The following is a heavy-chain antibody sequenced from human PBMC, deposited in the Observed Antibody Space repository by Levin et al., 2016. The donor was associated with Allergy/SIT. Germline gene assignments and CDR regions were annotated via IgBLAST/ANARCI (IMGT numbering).Heavy chain of an antibody. CDR2: ISSSSSTI. D-gene: IGHD4-17*01. CDR1: GLTFSSYE. V-gene: IGHV3-48*01. Sequence: GESLKISCAASGLTFSSYEMNWVRQAPGKGLEWVSYISSSSSTIYYADSVKGRFTISRDTFENSLSLQMNSLTAEDTAVYYCAKDREVTTSGVTYFDYWGQGTLVTVSS. J-gene: IGHJ4*02. CDR3: AKDREVTTSGVTYFDY.